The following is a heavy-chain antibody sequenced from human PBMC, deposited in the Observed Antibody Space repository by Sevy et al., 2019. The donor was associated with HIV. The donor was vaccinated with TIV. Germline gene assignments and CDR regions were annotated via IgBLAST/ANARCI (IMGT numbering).Heavy chain of an antibody. V-gene: IGHV3-15*01. Sequence: GSLRLSCAASEFTVSNAWMSWVRQAPGKGLEWVGLIKSKTDGGTTDYAAPVKGRFTISRDDSKNTLYLQMSSLKNEDTAVYYCARDHVKDGKGGDYYYHAMDVWGRGTTVTVSS. D-gene: IGHD3-16*01. CDR2: IKSKTDGGTT. CDR3: ARDHVKDGKGGDYYYHAMDV. CDR1: EFTVSNAW. J-gene: IGHJ6*02.